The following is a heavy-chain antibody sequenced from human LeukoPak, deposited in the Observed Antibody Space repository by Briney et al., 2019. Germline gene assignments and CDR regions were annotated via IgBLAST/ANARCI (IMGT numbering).Heavy chain of an antibody. D-gene: IGHD2-15*01. CDR2: IKPDGGEK. J-gene: IGHJ5*02. V-gene: IGHV3-7*01. CDR3: ATDGSGGITQYNWFDP. CDR1: GFTFSSYW. Sequence: PGGSLRLSCVASGFTFSSYWMSWVRQAPGKGLEWVANIKPDGGEKYYLDSVKGRFTISRDNARNSLYLQMNSLRADDTAVYYCATDGSGGITQYNWFDPWGQGTLVTVSS.